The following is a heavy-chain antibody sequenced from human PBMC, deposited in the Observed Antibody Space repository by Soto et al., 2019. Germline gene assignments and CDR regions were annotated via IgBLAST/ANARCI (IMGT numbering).Heavy chain of an antibody. CDR1: GFTFSSYS. CDR3: ARLDNSGYYSNQKPYYFDS. CDR2: IFYSGNT. Sequence: VQLVESGGGLVKPGGSLRLSCTTSGFTFSSYSMNWVRQAPGKGLEWIGYIFYSGNTYYNPSLKSRVTISVDTSKNQFSLKLSSVTAADTAVYYCARLDNSGYYSNQKPYYFDSWGQGTLVTVSS. V-gene: IGHV4-59*06. D-gene: IGHD3-22*01. J-gene: IGHJ4*02.